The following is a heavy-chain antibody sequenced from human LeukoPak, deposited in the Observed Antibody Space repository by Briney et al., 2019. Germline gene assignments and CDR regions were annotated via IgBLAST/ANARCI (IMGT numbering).Heavy chain of an antibody. V-gene: IGHV1-2*02. CDR2: INPNSGGT. J-gene: IGHJ5*02. Sequence: ASVKVSCEASGYTFTGYYMHWVRQAPGQGLEWMGWINPNSGGTNYAQKFQGRVTMTRDTSISTAYMELSRLRSDDTAVYYCAREWQVFGVVTIGWFDPWGQGTLVTVSS. D-gene: IGHD3-3*01. CDR3: AREWQVFGVVTIGWFDP. CDR1: GYTFTGYY.